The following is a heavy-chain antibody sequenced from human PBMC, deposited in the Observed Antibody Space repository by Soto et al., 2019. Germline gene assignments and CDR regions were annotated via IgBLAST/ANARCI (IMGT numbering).Heavy chain of an antibody. J-gene: IGHJ6*02. V-gene: IGHV3-33*01. CDR1: GFTFSSYD. Sequence: QVQLVESGGGVVQPGRSLRLSCAASGFTFSSYDMHWVRQAPGKGLEWMAVIWYDGNNKYYADSVKGRFTISRDNSKNTLYVQKNSRRAEDTAVYYCARDGYYYGSGSSIRYYGMDVWGQGTTVTVSS. CDR3: ARDGYYYGSGSSIRYYGMDV. D-gene: IGHD3-10*01. CDR2: IWYDGNNK.